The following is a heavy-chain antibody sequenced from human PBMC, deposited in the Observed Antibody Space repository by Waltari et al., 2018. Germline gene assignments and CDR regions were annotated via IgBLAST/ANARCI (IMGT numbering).Heavy chain of an antibody. Sequence: QVQLVQSGAEVKKPGASVKVSCKASGYTFTSYYMHLVPQAPGQGLEWMGIINPSGGSISYAQKFQGRVTMTRDTSTSTVYMELSSLRSEDTAVYYCARDGGEYSSGWYRLNDAFDIWGQGTMVTVSS. CDR3: ARDGGEYSSGWYRLNDAFDI. CDR1: GYTFTSYY. V-gene: IGHV1-46*01. CDR2: INPSGGSI. D-gene: IGHD6-19*01. J-gene: IGHJ3*02.